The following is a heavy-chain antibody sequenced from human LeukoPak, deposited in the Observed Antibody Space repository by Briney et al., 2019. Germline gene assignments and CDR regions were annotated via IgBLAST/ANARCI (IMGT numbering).Heavy chain of an antibody. CDR1: GFTFSSYA. Sequence: GGSLRLSCAASGFTFSSYAMSWVRQAPGKGLEWVSAISGSGGSTYYADSAKGRFTISRDNSKNTLYLQMNSLRAEDTAVYYCAKEGPNSGYDWVVDYYYGMDVWGQGTTVTVSS. J-gene: IGHJ6*02. CDR3: AKEGPNSGYDWVVDYYYGMDV. CDR2: ISGSGGST. V-gene: IGHV3-23*01. D-gene: IGHD5-12*01.